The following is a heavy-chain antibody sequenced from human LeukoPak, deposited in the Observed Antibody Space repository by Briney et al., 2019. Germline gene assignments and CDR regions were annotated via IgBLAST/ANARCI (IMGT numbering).Heavy chain of an antibody. CDR1: GYTFTSYD. CDR2: MNPNSGNT. D-gene: IGHD3-3*01. Sequence: ASVKVSCKASGYTFTSYDINWVRQATGQGLEWMGWMNPNSGNTGYAQKFQGRVTMTRNTSISTAYMELSSLGSEDTAVNYCARGLYYDFWSGWIRDSYMDFGGKGPTVTVSS. V-gene: IGHV1-8*01. CDR3: ARGLYYDFWSGWIRDSYMDF. J-gene: IGHJ6*03.